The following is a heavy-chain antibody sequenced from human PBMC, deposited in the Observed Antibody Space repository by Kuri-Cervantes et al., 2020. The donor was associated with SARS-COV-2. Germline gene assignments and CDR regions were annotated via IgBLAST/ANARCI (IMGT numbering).Heavy chain of an antibody. J-gene: IGHJ4*02. CDR3: ASQTEIYGSGSYYFDY. CDR2: IIPILGIA. V-gene: IGHV1-69*04. Sequence: SVKVSCKASGGTFSSYAISWVRQAPGQGLEWMGRIIPILGIANYAQKFQGRVTITADKSTSTAYMELSSLRSEDTAVYYCASQTEIYGSGSYYFDYWGQRTLVTVSS. CDR1: GGTFSSYA. D-gene: IGHD3-10*01.